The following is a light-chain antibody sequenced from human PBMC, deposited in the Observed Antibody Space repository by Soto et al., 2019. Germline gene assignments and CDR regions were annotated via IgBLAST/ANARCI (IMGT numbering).Light chain of an antibody. CDR2: KAS. J-gene: IGKJ1*01. Sequence: DIQMTQSPSTLSASVGDRVTITCRASQSIRSWLAWYQQKPGKAPKLLIYKASSLESGVPSRFSGSGSGTEFTLAISSLQPDDSATYYCQQYHSYWTFGQGTKVDIK. CDR1: QSIRSW. V-gene: IGKV1-5*03. CDR3: QQYHSYWT.